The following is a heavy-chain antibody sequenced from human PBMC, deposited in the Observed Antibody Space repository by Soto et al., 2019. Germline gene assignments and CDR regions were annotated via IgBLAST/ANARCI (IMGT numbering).Heavy chain of an antibody. J-gene: IGHJ4*02. V-gene: IGHV4-34*01. CDR3: AKGKITVTGGLDY. CDR1: GGSLSGYY. CDR2: INHSGST. D-gene: IGHD4-4*01. Sequence: SETLSLTCAVYGGSLSGYYWSWIRQSPGKGLEWIGEINHSGSTNYNPSLKSRVSMSVDTSKNQFSLNLGSVTAADTAVYYCAKGKITVTGGLDYWGQGTLVTVSS.